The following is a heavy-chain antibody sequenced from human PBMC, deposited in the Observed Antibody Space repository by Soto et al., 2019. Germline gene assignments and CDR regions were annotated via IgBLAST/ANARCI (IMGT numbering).Heavy chain of an antibody. V-gene: IGHV4-31*03. J-gene: IGHJ4*02. CDR1: GGSISSGGYY. Sequence: SETLSLTCPVSGGSISSGGYYWSWIRQHPGKFLEWIGYIYYSGSTYYNPSLKSRVTISVDTSKNQFSLKLSSVTAADTAVYYCPSLYYYDSWPRNWGQGTLVTVSS. D-gene: IGHD3-22*01. CDR2: IYYSGST. CDR3: PSLYYYDSWPRN.